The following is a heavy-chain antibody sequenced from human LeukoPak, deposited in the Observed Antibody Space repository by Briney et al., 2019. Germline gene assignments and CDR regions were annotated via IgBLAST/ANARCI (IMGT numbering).Heavy chain of an antibody. J-gene: IGHJ4*02. D-gene: IGHD3-10*01. CDR2: IYNAATT. Sequence: SETLSLTCAVSGGSISNYNWTWIRQPPGKGLEWLGFIYNAATTNYNPSLKSRVTISVDTSKNQFSLRLSSVTAADTAVYYCARHGPADSRSYPLDYWGQGTLVTVSS. V-gene: IGHV4-59*08. CDR1: GGSISNYN. CDR3: ARHGPADSRSYPLDY.